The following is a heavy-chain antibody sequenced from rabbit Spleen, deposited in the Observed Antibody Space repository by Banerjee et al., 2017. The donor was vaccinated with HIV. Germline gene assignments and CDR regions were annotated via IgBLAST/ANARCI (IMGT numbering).Heavy chain of an antibody. V-gene: IGHV1S45*01. CDR1: GFSFSSRYC. CDR2: IYAGSMDTT. D-gene: IGHD6-1*01. Sequence: QEQLVESGGGLVQPEGSLTLTCTASGFSFSSRYCVCWVRQAPGKGLEWIACIYAGSMDTTYYASWAKGRFTVSKASSTTVTLQMTSLTAADTATFFCARGYTYSYVGIAYVTDYFNLWGPGTLVTVS. CDR3: ARGYTYSYVGIAYVTDYFNL. J-gene: IGHJ4*01.